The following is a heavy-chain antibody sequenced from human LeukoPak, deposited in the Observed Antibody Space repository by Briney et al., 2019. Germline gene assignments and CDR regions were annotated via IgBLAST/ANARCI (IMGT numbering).Heavy chain of an antibody. Sequence: SVKVSCTASEGTFSSYAISWVRQAPGQGLEWMGGIIPIFGTANYAQKFQGRVTITADESTSTAYMELSSLRSEYTAVYYCATRPVYDFWSGYYDYWGQGTLVTVSS. J-gene: IGHJ4*02. D-gene: IGHD3-3*01. CDR3: ATRPVYDFWSGYYDY. V-gene: IGHV1-69*13. CDR2: IIPIFGTA. CDR1: EGTFSSYA.